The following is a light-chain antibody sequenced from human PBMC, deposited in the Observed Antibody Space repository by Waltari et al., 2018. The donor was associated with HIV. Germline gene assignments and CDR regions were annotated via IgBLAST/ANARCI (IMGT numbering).Light chain of an antibody. Sequence: EIVLTQSPATLSLSPGERATLSCRASQSVSSYLAWYQQKPGQAPRLLIYDASNRATGIPARFSGGGSGTDFTLTISSLEPEDFAVYYCQQRSNWIFGQGTRLEIK. CDR2: DAS. CDR3: QQRSNWI. V-gene: IGKV3-11*01. CDR1: QSVSSY. J-gene: IGKJ5*01.